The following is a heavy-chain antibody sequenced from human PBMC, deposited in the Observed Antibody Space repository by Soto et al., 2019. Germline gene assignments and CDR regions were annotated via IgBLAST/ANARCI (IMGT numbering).Heavy chain of an antibody. Sequence: SETLSLTCGVSGYSISSGNYWGWIRQPPGKGLEWIGSIYHNGRTHYSPSLKSRVTISVDTSKTQFSMRLTSVTAADTAYYYCAKRKPGWWFDTWGQGILVTVSS. V-gene: IGHV4-38-2*01. CDR3: AKRKPGWWFDT. CDR1: GYSISSGNY. D-gene: IGHD1-1*01. CDR2: IYHNGRT. J-gene: IGHJ5*02.